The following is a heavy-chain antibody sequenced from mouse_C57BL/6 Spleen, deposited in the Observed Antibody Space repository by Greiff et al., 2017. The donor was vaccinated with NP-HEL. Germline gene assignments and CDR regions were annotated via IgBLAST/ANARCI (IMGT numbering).Heavy chain of an antibody. J-gene: IGHJ4*01. CDR3: ARRSYYSNYVRAMDY. CDR1: GYTFTDYY. D-gene: IGHD2-5*01. CDR2: INPYNGGT. V-gene: IGHV1-19*01. Sequence: VHVKQSGPVLVKPGASVKMSCKASGYTFTDYYMNWVKQSHGKSLEWIGVINPYNGGTSYNQKFKGKATLTVDKSSSTAYMELNSLTSEDSAVYYCARRSYYSNYVRAMDYWGQGTSVTVSS.